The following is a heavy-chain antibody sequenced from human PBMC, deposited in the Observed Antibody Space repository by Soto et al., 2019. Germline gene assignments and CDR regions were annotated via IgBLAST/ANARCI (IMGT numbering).Heavy chain of an antibody. CDR2: ISGSGGST. CDR3: AKDKSSSSSMADY. V-gene: IGHV3-23*01. D-gene: IGHD6-6*01. J-gene: IGHJ4*02. Sequence: GVSLRLSCAASGFTFSSYAMSWVRQAPGKGLEWVSAISGSGGSTYYADSVKGRFTISRDNSKNTLYLQMNSLRAEDTAVYYCAKDKSSSSSMADYWGQGTLVTVSS. CDR1: GFTFSSYA.